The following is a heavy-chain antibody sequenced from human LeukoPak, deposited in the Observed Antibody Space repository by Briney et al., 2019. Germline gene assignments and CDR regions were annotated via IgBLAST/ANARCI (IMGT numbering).Heavy chain of an antibody. Sequence: SVKVSCKASGGTFSSYAISWVRQAPGQGLEWVGGIIPIFGTANYAQKFQGRVTITADESTSTAYMELSSLRSEDTAVYYCASGPEADFWSGYPFDYWGQGTLVTVSS. V-gene: IGHV1-69*01. CDR2: IIPIFGTA. CDR1: GGTFSSYA. D-gene: IGHD3-3*01. J-gene: IGHJ4*02. CDR3: ASGPEADFWSGYPFDY.